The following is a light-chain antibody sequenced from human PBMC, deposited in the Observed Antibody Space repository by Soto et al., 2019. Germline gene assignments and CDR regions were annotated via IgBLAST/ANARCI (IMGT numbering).Light chain of an antibody. CDR1: SSDVGSYNL. J-gene: IGLJ1*01. V-gene: IGLV2-23*02. CDR2: EVS. Sequence: QPALTHPASVSGSHGQSITISCTETSSDVGSYNLVSWYQQHPGKAPKLMIYEVSKRPSGVSNRFSGSKSGNTASLTISGLQAEDEADYYCYSYAGSSTPYVFGTGTKVTVL. CDR3: YSYAGSSTPYV.